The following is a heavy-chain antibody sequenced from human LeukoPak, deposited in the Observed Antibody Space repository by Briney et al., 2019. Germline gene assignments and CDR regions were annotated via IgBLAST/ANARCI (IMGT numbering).Heavy chain of an antibody. Sequence: PSETLSLTCAVSGGSISSGGYSWSWIRQPPGKGLEWIGYIYHSGSTYYNPSLKSRVTISVDRSKNQFSLKLSSVTAADTAVYYCARDEGGLGGIDPWGQGTLVTVSS. CDR3: ARDEGGLGGIDP. CDR2: IYHSGST. V-gene: IGHV4-30-2*01. CDR1: GGSISSGGYS. J-gene: IGHJ5*02. D-gene: IGHD6-6*01.